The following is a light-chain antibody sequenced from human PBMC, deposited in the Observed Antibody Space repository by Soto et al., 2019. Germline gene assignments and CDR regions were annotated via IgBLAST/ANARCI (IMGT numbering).Light chain of an antibody. CDR3: QTWGTGIWV. Sequence: QPVLTQSPSASASLGASVKLTCTLSSGHSSYAIAWHQQQPEKGPRYLMKLNSDGSHSKGDGIPDRFSGSSSGAERYLTISSLQSEDEVDYYCQTWGTGIWVFGGGTKVTVL. CDR2: LNSDGSH. CDR1: SGHSSYA. V-gene: IGLV4-69*01. J-gene: IGLJ3*02.